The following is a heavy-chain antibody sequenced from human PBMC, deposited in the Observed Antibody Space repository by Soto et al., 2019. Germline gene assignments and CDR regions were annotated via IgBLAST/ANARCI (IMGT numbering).Heavy chain of an antibody. D-gene: IGHD3-22*01. CDR1: GGTFSNYA. CDR2: IIPIFGTA. CDR3: ARRHYYDSSGYYADDY. V-gene: IGHV1-69*06. Sequence: QVQLVQSGAEVKKPGSSVKVSCKASGGTFSNYAISWVREAPGQGLEWMGGIIPIFGTANYAQKFQGRVTITADKSTSTAYMELSSLRSEDTAVYYCARRHYYDSSGYYADDYWGQGTLVTVSS. J-gene: IGHJ4*02.